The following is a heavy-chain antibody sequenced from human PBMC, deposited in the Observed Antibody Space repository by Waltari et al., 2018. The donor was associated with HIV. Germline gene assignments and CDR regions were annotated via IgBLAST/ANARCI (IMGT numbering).Heavy chain of an antibody. CDR1: GYSFTTYS. CDR3: ARGVPIVVVPAAMGVQAFDI. V-gene: IGHV7-4-1*02. Sequence: QVQLVQSGSELKKPGASVKVSCKASGYSFTTYSINWVRQAPGQGLEWMGWIHTNTGNPTYAQGFTGRFVFSLDTSVSTAYLQISSLKAEDTAVYYCARGVPIVVVPAAMGVQAFDIWGQGTMVTVSS. D-gene: IGHD2-2*01. CDR2: IHTNTGNP. J-gene: IGHJ3*02.